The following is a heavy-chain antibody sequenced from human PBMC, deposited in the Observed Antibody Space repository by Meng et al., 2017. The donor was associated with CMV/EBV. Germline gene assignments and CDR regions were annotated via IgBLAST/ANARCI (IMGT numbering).Heavy chain of an antibody. J-gene: IGHJ5*02. CDR2: ISVDGGRT. D-gene: IGHD6-19*01. CDR3: ARESGRSGRAGFLGS. CDR1: GFTLSDSV. V-gene: IGHV3-64*02. Sequence: GESLKISCAVSGFTLSDSVMHWVRQAPGERLEFVSAISVDGGRTHYADSVKDRFKISRDDSKNTLYLQMGSLRAEDTAIYYCARESGRSGRAGFLGSWGQGTLVTVSS.